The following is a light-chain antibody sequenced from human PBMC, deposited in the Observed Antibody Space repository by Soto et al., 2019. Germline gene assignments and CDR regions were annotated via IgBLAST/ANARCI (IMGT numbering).Light chain of an antibody. J-gene: IGLJ2*01. CDR3: AAWDDSLDGVV. V-gene: IGLV2-8*01. CDR1: SRDVGAYVY. Sequence: QSALTQPSSASGSPGESVTMSCTGTSRDVGAYVYVSWFQQHPGKAPKLLIYEVTKRPSGVPDRFSGSKSGTSASLAISGLQSEDEADYYCAAWDDSLDGVVIGGGTKLTVL. CDR2: EVT.